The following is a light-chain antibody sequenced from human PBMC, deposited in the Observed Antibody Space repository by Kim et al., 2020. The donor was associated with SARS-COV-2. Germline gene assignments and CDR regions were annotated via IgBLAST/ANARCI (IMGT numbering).Light chain of an antibody. CDR3: GADHGIGNHFVYV. CDR1: SGYSDYK. J-gene: IGLJ1*01. CDR2: VGPGGIVG. V-gene: IGLV9-49*01. Sequence: QPVLTQPPSASASLGASVTLTCTLSSGYSDYKVDWYQQRPGKGPRFVMRVGPGGIVGSKGDGIPDRFSVLASGLNRYLTIKNIQEEDEADYHCGADHGIGNHFVYVFGTGTKVTVL.